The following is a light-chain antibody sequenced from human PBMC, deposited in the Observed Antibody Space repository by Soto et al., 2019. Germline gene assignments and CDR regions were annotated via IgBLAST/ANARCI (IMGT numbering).Light chain of an antibody. CDR3: HQYNDWPPF. Sequence: EIVMTQSPATLSVSPGERATLSCTASQSVSSSLAWYQQKPGQAPRLLIYGASTRATGIPARFSGSGSGTEFTLTISSLQSEDFAVYYCHQYNDWPPFFGPGTKVDIK. V-gene: IGKV3-15*01. CDR1: QSVSSS. J-gene: IGKJ3*01. CDR2: GAS.